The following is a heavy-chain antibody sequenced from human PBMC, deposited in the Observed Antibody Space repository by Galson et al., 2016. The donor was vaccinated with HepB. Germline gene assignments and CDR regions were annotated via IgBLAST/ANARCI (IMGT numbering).Heavy chain of an antibody. V-gene: IGHV3-7*01. J-gene: IGHJ4*02. D-gene: IGHD1-7*01. CDR1: GFSFSSYW. CDR2: IKQDGSDQ. CDR3: VREMNYSFDY. Sequence: SLRLSCAASGFSFSSYWVSWVRQTPGKGLEWVAGIKQDGSDQHYVDSLRGRFTISRDNAKNSLYLQMNSLRAEDTGVYYCVREMNYSFDYWGQGTLVTISS.